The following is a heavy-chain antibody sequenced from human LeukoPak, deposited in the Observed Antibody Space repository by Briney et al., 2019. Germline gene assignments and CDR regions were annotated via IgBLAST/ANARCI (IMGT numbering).Heavy chain of an antibody. V-gene: IGHV3-30-3*01. CDR2: ILYDGSNK. CDR3: ARDLVSRQPVDQYYGMDV. Sequence: GGSLRLSCAASGFTFSRCALHWVRQAPGKGLEWVAVILYDGSNKYYADSVKGRFTISRDNSKNTLYLQMNSLRAEDTAVYYCARDLVSRQPVDQYYGMDVWGQGTTVTVSS. CDR1: GFTFSRCA. J-gene: IGHJ6*02. D-gene: IGHD2-2*01.